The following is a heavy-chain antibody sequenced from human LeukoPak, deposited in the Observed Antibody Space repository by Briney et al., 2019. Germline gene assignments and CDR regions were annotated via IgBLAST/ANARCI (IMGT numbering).Heavy chain of an antibody. CDR3: ASYLRFLEWLIGGAFDI. CDR2: ISANSGSA. J-gene: IGHJ3*02. Sequence: ASVKVSCKASGYTFSNHGISWVRQAPGQGLEWMGWISANSGSANYAQKFQGRVTMTTDTSTSTAYMDLRSLRSDDTAVYYCASYLRFLEWLIGGAFDIWGQGTMVTVSS. CDR1: GYTFSNHG. V-gene: IGHV1-18*01. D-gene: IGHD3-3*01.